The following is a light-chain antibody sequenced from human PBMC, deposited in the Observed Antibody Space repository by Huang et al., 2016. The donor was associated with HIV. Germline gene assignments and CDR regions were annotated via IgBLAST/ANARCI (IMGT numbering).Light chain of an antibody. J-gene: IGKJ2*01. V-gene: IGKV1-12*01. CDR1: QGIGNW. Sequence: DIQLTQSPSSVSASVGDRVTITCRAGQGIGNWLAWYQQRPGKAPKLLIYSTSSLQSGVPARFSGSGSGADITLTISSLQPEDFATYYCQQANSFPYTFGQGTKLEIK. CDR3: QQANSFPYT. CDR2: STS.